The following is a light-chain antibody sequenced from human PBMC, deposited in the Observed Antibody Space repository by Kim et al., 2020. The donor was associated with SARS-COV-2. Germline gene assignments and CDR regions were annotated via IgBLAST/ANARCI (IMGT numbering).Light chain of an antibody. Sequence: GDRVTITCQASQDISNYLNWYQQKPGKAPKLLIYDASNLETGVPSRFSGSGSGTDFTFTISSLQPEDIATYYCQQYDNLQTFGQGTKVDIK. CDR3: QQYDNLQT. CDR2: DAS. J-gene: IGKJ1*01. V-gene: IGKV1-33*01. CDR1: QDISNY.